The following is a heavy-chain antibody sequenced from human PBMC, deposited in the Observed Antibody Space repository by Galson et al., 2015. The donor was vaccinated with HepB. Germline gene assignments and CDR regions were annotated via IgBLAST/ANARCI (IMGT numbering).Heavy chain of an antibody. D-gene: IGHD2-15*01. CDR3: ARGGEEDIVVVVAATPRSYYFDY. Sequence: CAISGDSVSSNSAAWNWIRQSPSRGLEWLGRTYYRSKWYNDYAVSVKSRITINPDTSKNQFSLKLSSVTAADTAVYYCARGGEEDIVVVVAATPRSYYFDYWGQGTLVTVSS. CDR2: TYYRSKWYN. J-gene: IGHJ4*02. CDR1: GDSVSSNSAA. V-gene: IGHV6-1*01.